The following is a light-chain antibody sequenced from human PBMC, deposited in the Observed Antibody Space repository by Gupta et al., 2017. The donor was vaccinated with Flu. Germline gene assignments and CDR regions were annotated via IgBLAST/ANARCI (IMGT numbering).Light chain of an antibody. Sequence: QSALTQPPSASGTPGQRVTISCSGSSSNIEKNYVYWYQQVPGTAPRVFIYAENERPSGVPDRFSGSRFGASVSLAIRGLRPEDEAYYYCAAWDDGLSGPKWVLGGGPKVTVL. V-gene: IGLV1-47*01. CDR1: SSNIEKNY. CDR3: AAWDDGLSGPKWV. CDR2: AEN. J-gene: IGLJ3*02.